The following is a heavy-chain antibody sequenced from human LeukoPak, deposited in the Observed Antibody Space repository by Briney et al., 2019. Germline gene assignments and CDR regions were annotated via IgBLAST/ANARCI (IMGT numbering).Heavy chain of an antibody. CDR1: GFTVSSNY. Sequence: GGSLRLSCAASGFTVSSNYMSWVRQAPGKGLEWVSVVYSGGSTSYADSVKGRLTISRDNAKNSLYLLMNTLRVEDTAIYYCVRVALYYYGSESYYFFEHWGQGTPVTASS. V-gene: IGHV3-66*01. D-gene: IGHD3-10*01. CDR3: VRVALYYYGSESYYFFEH. J-gene: IGHJ4*02. CDR2: VYSGGST.